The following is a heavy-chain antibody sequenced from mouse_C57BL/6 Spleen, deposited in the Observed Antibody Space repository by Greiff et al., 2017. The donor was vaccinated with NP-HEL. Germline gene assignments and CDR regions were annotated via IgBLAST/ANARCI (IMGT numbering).Heavy chain of an antibody. J-gene: IGHJ1*03. Sequence: VQLQQPGAELVRPGSSVKLSCKASGYTFTSYWMDWVKQRPGQGLEWIGNIYPSDSETHYNQKFKDKATLTVDKSSSTAYMQLSSLTSEDSAVYYCARYGKDWYFDVWGTGTTVTVSS. CDR1: GYTFTSYW. D-gene: IGHD2-1*01. V-gene: IGHV1-61*01. CDR2: IYPSDSET. CDR3: ARYGKDWYFDV.